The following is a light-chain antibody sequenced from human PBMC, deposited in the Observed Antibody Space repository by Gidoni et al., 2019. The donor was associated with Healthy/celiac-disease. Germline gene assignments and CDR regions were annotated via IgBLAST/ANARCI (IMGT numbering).Light chain of an antibody. CDR3: QQYYSYPRT. CDR1: QGISSY. Sequence: AIRITQSPSSFSASTGDRVTITCRASQGISSYLAWYQQKPGKAPKLLIYAASTLQSGVPSRFSGSGSGTDFTLIISCLQSEDFATYYCQQYYSYPRTFGQGTKVEIK. CDR2: AAS. V-gene: IGKV1-8*01. J-gene: IGKJ1*01.